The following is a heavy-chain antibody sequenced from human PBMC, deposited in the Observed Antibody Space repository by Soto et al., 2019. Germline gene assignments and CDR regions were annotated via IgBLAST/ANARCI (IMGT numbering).Heavy chain of an antibody. Sequence: PGGSLRLSCAASGFTFSTYAISWVRQAPGKGLEWVSAISGTGSGTHYADSVKGRFTISRDNSKNTLYLQVNSLRAEVSAVYYCAKGNGAYSAEYFEHWGQGTLVTVSS. J-gene: IGHJ1*01. CDR3: AKGNGAYSAEYFEH. V-gene: IGHV3-23*01. D-gene: IGHD2-15*01. CDR1: GFTFSTYA. CDR2: ISGTGSGT.